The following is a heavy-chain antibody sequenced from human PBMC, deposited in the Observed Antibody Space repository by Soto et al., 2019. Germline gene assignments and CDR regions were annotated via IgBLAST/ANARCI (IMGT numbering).Heavy chain of an antibody. CDR2: INPNSGGT. CDR1: GYTFTGYY. D-gene: IGHD6-13*01. J-gene: IGHJ3*02. CDR3: ASSPDTSLWQLGPTDAFDI. Sequence: ASVKVSCKVSGYTFTGYYMHWVRQAPGQGLEWMGWINPNSGGTNYAQKFQGRVTMTRDTSISTAYMELSRLRSDDTAVYYCASSPDTSLWQLGPTDAFDIWGQGTMVTVSS. V-gene: IGHV1-2*02.